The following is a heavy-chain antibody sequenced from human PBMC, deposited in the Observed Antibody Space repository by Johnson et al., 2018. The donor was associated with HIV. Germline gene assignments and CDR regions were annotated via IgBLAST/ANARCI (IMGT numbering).Heavy chain of an antibody. Sequence: MQLVESGGGVVRPGGSLRLSCTASGFMFDDYGMNWVRQAPGKGLEWVSGINWQGGTPGFADSVKGRFTISRDNAKNSLYLQMNSLRAEDTAVYYCVREWLYDALDIWGQGTMVSVSS. CDR3: VREWLYDALDI. J-gene: IGHJ3*02. D-gene: IGHD3-22*01. CDR1: GFMFDDYG. V-gene: IGHV3-20*04. CDR2: INWQGGTP.